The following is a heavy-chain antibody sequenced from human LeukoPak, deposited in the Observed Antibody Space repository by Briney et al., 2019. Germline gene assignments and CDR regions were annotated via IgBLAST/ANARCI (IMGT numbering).Heavy chain of an antibody. Sequence: ASVKVSCKASGGTFSSYGITWVRQAPGQGLEWMGWISAYNGNTNYAQNLQGRVTMTTDTSTSTAYMELRSLRSDDTAVYYCARAVLYTYGDYGLGYFDYWGQGTLVTVSS. V-gene: IGHV1-18*01. CDR3: ARAVLYTYGDYGLGYFDY. J-gene: IGHJ4*02. D-gene: IGHD4-17*01. CDR1: GGTFSSYG. CDR2: ISAYNGNT.